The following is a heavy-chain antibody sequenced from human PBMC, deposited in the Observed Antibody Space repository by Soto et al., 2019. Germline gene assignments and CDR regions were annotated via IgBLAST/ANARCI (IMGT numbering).Heavy chain of an antibody. Sequence: QLQLQESGPGLVKPSETLSLTCSVSDDSINSDKYYWGWIRQPPGKGLEWIGSVYYRGNAYYNPSLHTLVTITLDKTKGQSSLKRNSVTAADSSVYFCARLEGLATISYYFDFWGPGALVTVSS. CDR2: VYYRGNA. CDR1: DDSINSDKYY. D-gene: IGHD3-9*01. V-gene: IGHV4-39*01. CDR3: ARLEGLATISYYFDF. J-gene: IGHJ4*02.